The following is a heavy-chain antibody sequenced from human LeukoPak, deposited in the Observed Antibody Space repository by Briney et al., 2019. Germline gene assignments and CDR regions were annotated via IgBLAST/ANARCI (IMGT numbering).Heavy chain of an antibody. CDR2: VSTYNSDT. D-gene: IGHD1-20*01. J-gene: IGHJ5*02. V-gene: IGHV1-18*01. CDR1: GYRFSSNG. Sequence: ASVKVSCKASGYRFSSNGISWVRQAPGQGLEWVGWVSTYNSDTNYAPKFQGRVTMPKDTSTSTVYMELRSLRTDDTAVYYCALDNWNEFDPWGQGTLVTVSS. CDR3: ALDNWNEFDP.